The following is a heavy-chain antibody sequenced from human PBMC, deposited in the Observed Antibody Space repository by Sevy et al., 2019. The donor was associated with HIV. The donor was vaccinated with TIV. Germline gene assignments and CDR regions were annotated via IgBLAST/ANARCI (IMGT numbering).Heavy chain of an antibody. D-gene: IGHD2-8*01. Sequence: GGSLRLSCAASGFSVNSNYMTWVRQAPGKGLEGVSVIYSDETTYHADSVKDRFTISRDNSKNMLYLQMSSLRAEDTAIYYCARGKSVYGDALNYWGQGTLVTVSS. CDR3: ARGKSVYGDALNY. CDR2: IYSDETT. CDR1: GFSVNSNY. J-gene: IGHJ4*02. V-gene: IGHV3-66*01.